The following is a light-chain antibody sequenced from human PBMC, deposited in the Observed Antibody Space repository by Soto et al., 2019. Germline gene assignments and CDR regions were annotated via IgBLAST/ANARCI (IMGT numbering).Light chain of an antibody. CDR3: LQHHSYPGT. CDR2: AAS. J-gene: IGKJ1*01. CDR1: QGISND. Sequence: DIQMTQSPSSLSASVGDRVTITCRARQGISNDLGWYQQKPGLAPKRLISAASTLQSGVPSRFRGSGSGTEFSLTISGLQTEDIATYYCLQHHSYPGTFGQGTKVDI. V-gene: IGKV1-17*01.